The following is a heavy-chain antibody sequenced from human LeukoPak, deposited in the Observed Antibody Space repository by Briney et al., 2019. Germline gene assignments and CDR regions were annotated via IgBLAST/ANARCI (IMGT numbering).Heavy chain of an antibody. V-gene: IGHV1-2*02. J-gene: IGHJ4*02. D-gene: IGHD5-24*01. CDR3: AREDGSFDY. CDR1: GYTFTGYY. Sequence: ASVKVSCKASGYTFTGYYIHWVRQAPGQGLEWMGWINPISGGTNYAEKYQGRVTTTRDTSINTAYMEVTRLTSDDTAVYYCAREDGSFDYWGQGTLVIVSS. CDR2: INPISGGT.